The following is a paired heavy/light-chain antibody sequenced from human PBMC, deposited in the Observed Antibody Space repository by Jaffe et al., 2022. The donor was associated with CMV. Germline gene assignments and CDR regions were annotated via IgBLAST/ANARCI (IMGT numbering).Heavy chain of an antibody. CDR1: GGSISSSSYY. CDR3: ARLRDDDSSGYYLLAATYHWYFDL. Sequence: QLQLQESGPGLVKPSETLSLTCTVSGGSISSSSYYWGWIRQPPGKGLEWIGSIYYSGSTYYNPSLKSRVTISVDTSKNQFSLKLSSVTAADTAVYYCARLRDDDSSGYYLLAATYHWYFDLWGRGTLVTVSS. J-gene: IGHJ2*01. V-gene: IGHV4-39*01. D-gene: IGHD3-22*01. CDR2: IYYSGST.
Light chain of an antibody. CDR3: QQYGSSRLT. CDR2: GAS. CDR1: QSVSSSY. V-gene: IGKV3-20*01. J-gene: IGKJ4*01. Sequence: EIVLTQSPGTLSLSPGERATLSCRASQSVSSSYLAWYQQKPGQAPRLLIYGASSRATGIPDRFSGSGSGTDFTLTISRLEPEDFAVYYCQQYGSSRLTFGGGTKVEIK.